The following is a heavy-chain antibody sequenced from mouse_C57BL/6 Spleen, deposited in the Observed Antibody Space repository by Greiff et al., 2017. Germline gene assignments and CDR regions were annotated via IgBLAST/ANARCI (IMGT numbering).Heavy chain of an antibody. CDR3: ARHKYSNAAGIAY. CDR2: FYPGSGSI. CDR1: GYTFTEYT. V-gene: IGHV1-62-2*01. J-gene: IGHJ3*01. D-gene: IGHD2-5*01. Sequence: QVKLLQSGAELVKPGASLKLSCTASGYTFTEYTIHWVKQRSGQGLEWIGWFYPGSGSIKSNEAFKVKATLTADNAASTCYMKRSRWTAGDSAVYFGARHKYSNAAGIAYWGQGTLVTVSA.